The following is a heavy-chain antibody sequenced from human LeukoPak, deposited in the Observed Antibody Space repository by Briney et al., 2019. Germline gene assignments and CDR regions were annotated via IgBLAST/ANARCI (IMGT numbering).Heavy chain of an antibody. CDR2: INPNSGGT. V-gene: IGHV1-2*02. CDR3: ARGGRGCTNGVCHNYYYYMDV. J-gene: IGHJ6*03. D-gene: IGHD2-8*01. Sequence: ASVKVSCKASGYTFTGYYMHWVRQAPGQGLEWRGWINPNSGGTNYAQKFQGRATMTRDTSISTAYMELSRLRSDDTAVYYCARGGRGCTNGVCHNYYYYMDVWGKGTTVTVSS. CDR1: GYTFTGYY.